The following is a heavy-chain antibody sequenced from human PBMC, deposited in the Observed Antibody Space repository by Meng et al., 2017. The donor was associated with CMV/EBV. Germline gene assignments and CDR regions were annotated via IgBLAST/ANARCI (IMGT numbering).Heavy chain of an antibody. D-gene: IGHD1-14*01. CDR2: ISSSGSYI. V-gene: IGHV3-21*01. J-gene: IGHJ4*02. Sequence: GGSLRPSCAASGFTFSSYSMNWVRQAPGKGLEWVSSISSSGSYIYYADSVKGRFTISRDNAKNSLYLQMNSLRAEDTAVYYCARGFSITALSDYWGQGTLVTVSS. CDR1: GFTFSSYS. CDR3: ARGFSITALSDY.